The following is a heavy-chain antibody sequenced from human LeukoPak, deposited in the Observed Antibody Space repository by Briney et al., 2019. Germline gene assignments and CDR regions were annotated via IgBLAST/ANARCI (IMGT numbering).Heavy chain of an antibody. CDR3: ARGSSWIQLWLVDY. J-gene: IGHJ4*02. Sequence: PGGSLRLSCAASGFTFSSYSMNWVRQAPGKGLEWVSSISSSSSYIYYADSVKGRFTISRDNAKNSLYLQMNSLRAEDTAVYYCARGSSWIQLWLVDYWGQGTLVTVSS. CDR1: GFTFSSYS. D-gene: IGHD5-18*01. V-gene: IGHV3-21*01. CDR2: ISSSSSYI.